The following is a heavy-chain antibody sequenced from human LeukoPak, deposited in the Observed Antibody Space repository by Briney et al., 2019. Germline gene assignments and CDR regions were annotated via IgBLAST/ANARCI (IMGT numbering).Heavy chain of an antibody. CDR2: IKQDGSEK. Sequence: SGGSLRLSCAASGFTFSTYWMSWVRQAPGKGLEWVANIKQDGSEKYYLDSVKGRFTISRDNAKNSLYLQMNSLRAEDTAVYFCTREVAAGIDYWGQGTLVTVSS. CDR3: TREVAAGIDY. D-gene: IGHD6-13*01. V-gene: IGHV3-7*01. J-gene: IGHJ4*02. CDR1: GFTFSTYW.